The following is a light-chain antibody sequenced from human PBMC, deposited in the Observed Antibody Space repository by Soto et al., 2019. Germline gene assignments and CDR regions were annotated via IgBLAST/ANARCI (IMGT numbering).Light chain of an antibody. CDR3: QQYNGCTIT. CDR2: GAS. V-gene: IGKV3-15*01. CDR1: QIVGNN. Sequence: SPGTLSVSPGERVTLSCRASQIVGNNLAWHQQKPGQAPRLLIYGASTRATGFPARFSGSGSGTEFTLTISSLQSEDFAVYYSQQYNGCTITFGQGPRLEI. J-gene: IGKJ5*01.